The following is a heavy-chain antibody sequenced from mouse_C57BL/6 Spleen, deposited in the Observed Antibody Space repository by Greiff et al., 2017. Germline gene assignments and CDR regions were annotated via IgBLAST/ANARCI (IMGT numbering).Heavy chain of an antibody. J-gene: IGHJ2*01. D-gene: IGHD1-2*01. CDR1: GYTFTSYW. Sequence: QVQLQQPGAELVKPGASVKMSCKASGYTFTSYWITWVKQRPGQGLEWIGDIYPGSGSTNYNEKFKSKATLTVDTSSSTAYMQLSSLTSEDSAVYDCARRLITTAPFDYWGQGTTLTVSS. CDR3: ARRLITTAPFDY. CDR2: IYPGSGST. V-gene: IGHV1-55*01.